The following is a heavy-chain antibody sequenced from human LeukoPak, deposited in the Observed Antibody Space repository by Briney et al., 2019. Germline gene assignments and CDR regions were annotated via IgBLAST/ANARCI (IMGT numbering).Heavy chain of an antibody. CDR2: IYPHDSHT. J-gene: IGHJ4*02. CDR1: GYRFTNYW. V-gene: IGHV5-51*01. CDR3: ARQPNPDFDY. Sequence: GESLKISCQGSGYRFTNYWIGWVRQMPGKGLEWMGIIYPHDSHTIYSPSFQGQVTISADKSISTAYLQWSSLKASDTAMYYCARQPNPDFDYWGQGTLVTVSS.